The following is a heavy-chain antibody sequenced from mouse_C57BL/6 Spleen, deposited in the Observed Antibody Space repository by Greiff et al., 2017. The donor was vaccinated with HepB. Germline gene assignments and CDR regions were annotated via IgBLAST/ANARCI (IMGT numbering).Heavy chain of an antibody. V-gene: IGHV1-55*01. D-gene: IGHD2-4*01. J-gene: IGHJ2*01. CDR1: GYTFTSYW. Sequence: VQLQQSGAELVKPGASVKMSCKASGYTFTSYWITWVKQRPGQGLEWIGDIYPGSGSTNYNEKFKSKATLTVDTSSSTAYMQLSSLTSEDSAVYYCARRGGYYDYDVDYWGQGTTLTVSS. CDR3: ARRGGYYDYDVDY. CDR2: IYPGSGST.